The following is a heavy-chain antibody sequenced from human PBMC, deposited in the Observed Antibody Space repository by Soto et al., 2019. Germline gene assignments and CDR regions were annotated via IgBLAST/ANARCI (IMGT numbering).Heavy chain of an antibody. CDR2: IYYSGST. V-gene: IGHV4-31*03. Sequence: PSETLSLTCTVSGGSISSGGYYWSWIRQHPGKGLEWIGYIYYSGSTYYNPSLKSRVTISVDTSKNQFSLKLSSVTAADTAVYYCASENYYDSSGSNAFDIWGQGTMVTVSS. CDR3: ASENYYDSSGSNAFDI. J-gene: IGHJ3*02. CDR1: GGSISSGGYY. D-gene: IGHD3-22*01.